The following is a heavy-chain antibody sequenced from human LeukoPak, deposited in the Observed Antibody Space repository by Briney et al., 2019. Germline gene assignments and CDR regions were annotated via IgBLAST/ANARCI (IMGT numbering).Heavy chain of an antibody. J-gene: IGHJ4*02. Sequence: GGSLRLSCAASKFSFSSYWMHWVRQAPGKGLEWVSAIRSSGDDTYYAGSVKGRFTISRDNSKNTLYLQMNRLRAEDTAVYYCAKDAVGGTAYYFDYWGQGTLVTVSS. V-gene: IGHV3-23*01. CDR3: AKDAVGGTAYYFDY. CDR1: KFSFSSYW. CDR2: IRSSGDDT. D-gene: IGHD1-26*01.